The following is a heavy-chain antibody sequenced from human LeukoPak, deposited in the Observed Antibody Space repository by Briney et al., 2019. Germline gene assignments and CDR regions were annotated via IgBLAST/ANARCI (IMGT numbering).Heavy chain of an antibody. CDR1: GGFNTHYY. J-gene: IGHJ4*02. Sequence: PSETLSLTCSVSGGFNTHYYWTWIRQPPGKELEWVGYIYHSGSTKYNPSLKSRVTISVDTSKNHFSLKLSSVTAADTAVYYCARGQWLPVFDFWGQGTLVTVSS. D-gene: IGHD3-22*01. V-gene: IGHV4-59*01. CDR3: ARGQWLPVFDF. CDR2: IYHSGST.